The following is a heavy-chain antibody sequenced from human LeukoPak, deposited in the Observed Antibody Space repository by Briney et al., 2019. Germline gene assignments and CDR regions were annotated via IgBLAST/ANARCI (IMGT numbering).Heavy chain of an antibody. V-gene: IGHV3-48*03. CDR1: GFTFSSYE. J-gene: IGHJ4*02. D-gene: IGHD2-8*01. CDR3: ARDALFYKGGFDY. CDR2: ISSGSSTM. Sequence: GGSLRLSCTASGFTFSSYEMNWVRQAPGRGLEWVSYISSGSSTMYYADSVKGRFTISRDNAKNSLYLQMNSLRAKDTAVYYCARDALFYKGGFDYWGQGTLVTVSS.